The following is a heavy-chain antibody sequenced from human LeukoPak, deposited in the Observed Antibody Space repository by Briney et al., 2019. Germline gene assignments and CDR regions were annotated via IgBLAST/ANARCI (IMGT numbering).Heavy chain of an antibody. CDR2: ISDRGSRT. Sequence: GGSLRLSCAVSGITLSNYGMSWVRQAPGKGLEWVAGISDRGSRTNYADPVKGRFTISTDHPKNTLYLQMNSLRAEDTAVYFCAKRGVVIRVILVGFHKEAYYFDSWGQGALVTVSS. J-gene: IGHJ4*02. CDR1: GITLSNYG. V-gene: IGHV3-23*01. D-gene: IGHD3-22*01. CDR3: AKRGVVIRVILVGFHKEAYYFDS.